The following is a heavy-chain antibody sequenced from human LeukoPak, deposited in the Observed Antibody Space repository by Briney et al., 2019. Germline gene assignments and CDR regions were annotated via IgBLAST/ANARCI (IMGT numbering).Heavy chain of an antibody. Sequence: GGSLRLSCAASGFTFSSYAMHWVRQAPGPGLEWPAVISYDGSNKYYADSVKGRFTISRDNSKNTLYLQMNSLRAEDTAVYYCARGRRVLLWFGESYYFDYWGQGTLVTVSS. CDR3: ARGRRVLLWFGESYYFDY. CDR1: GFTFSSYA. CDR2: ISYDGSNK. D-gene: IGHD3-10*01. V-gene: IGHV3-30*04. J-gene: IGHJ4*02.